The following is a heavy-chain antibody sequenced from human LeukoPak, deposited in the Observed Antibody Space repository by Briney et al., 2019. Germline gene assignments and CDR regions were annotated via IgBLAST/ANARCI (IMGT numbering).Heavy chain of an antibody. J-gene: IGHJ4*02. CDR2: INERGTDS. V-gene: IGHV3-74*03. Sequence: PGESLRLSCTASGFTFSGHWIHWVRQAPGMGLVWVSRINERGTDSMYAESVKGRFTISRDNAKNTVYLQMNSLRVEDTAVYHCVRDETLWTLDWWGQGTLVSVSS. D-gene: IGHD3/OR15-3a*01. CDR3: VRDETLWTLDW. CDR1: GFTFSGHW.